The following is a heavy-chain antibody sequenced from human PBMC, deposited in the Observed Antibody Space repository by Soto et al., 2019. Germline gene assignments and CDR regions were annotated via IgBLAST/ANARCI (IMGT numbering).Heavy chain of an antibody. Sequence: ASVKVSCKASGYTFTSYDINWVRQATGQGLEWMGWMNPNSGNTGYAQKIQGRVTMTRNTSISTAYMELSSLRSEDTAVYYCARGRSSVRYIAARPSPFDYWGQGTLVNV. V-gene: IGHV1-8*01. J-gene: IGHJ4*02. CDR3: ARGRSSVRYIAARPSPFDY. CDR2: MNPNSGNT. D-gene: IGHD6-6*01. CDR1: GYTFTSYD.